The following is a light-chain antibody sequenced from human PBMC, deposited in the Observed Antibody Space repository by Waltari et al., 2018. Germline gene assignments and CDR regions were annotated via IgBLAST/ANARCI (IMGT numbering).Light chain of an antibody. CDR1: SSNIGAGYD. J-gene: IGLJ2*01. CDR3: QSYDRSLSGSV. V-gene: IGLV1-40*01. Sequence: QSVLTQPPSVSGAPGQRVTISCTGSSSNIGAGYDVNWYQQLPGTAPKLLIYDNNNRPSGVPDRFSGSKSGTSASLAITGLQAEDEADYYCQSYDRSLSGSVFGGGTKLTVL. CDR2: DNN.